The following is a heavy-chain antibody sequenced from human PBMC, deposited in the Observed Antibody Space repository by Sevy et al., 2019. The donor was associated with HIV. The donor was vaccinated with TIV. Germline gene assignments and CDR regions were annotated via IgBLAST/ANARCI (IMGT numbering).Heavy chain of an antibody. V-gene: IGHV3-7*01. Sequence: GGSLRLSCAASGFTFSDYWMTWVRQSPGKGLEWVANINRDGSGKYYVDSVKGRFTISRDNAKNTLYLQMNSLRREDTAVYYCAKDDGYTINWYPRFDPWGQGTLVTVSS. CDR1: GFTFSDYW. CDR2: INRDGSGK. J-gene: IGHJ5*02. CDR3: AKDDGYTINWYPRFDP. D-gene: IGHD6-13*01.